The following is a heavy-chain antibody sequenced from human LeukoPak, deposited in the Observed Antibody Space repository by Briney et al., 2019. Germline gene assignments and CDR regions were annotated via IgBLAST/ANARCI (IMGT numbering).Heavy chain of an antibody. J-gene: IGHJ3*02. CDR2: ISFDGSYK. D-gene: IGHD5-18*01. CDR3: AKGVDTATLHGAFDI. Sequence: GGSLRLSCAASGVSFSSYGMHWVRQAPGKGLEWVGVISFDGSYKYYADSVKGRFTISRDNSKNTLYMQMNSLRAEDTAVYYCAKGVDTATLHGAFDIGGQGTMVTVSS. V-gene: IGHV3-30*18. CDR1: GVSFSSYG.